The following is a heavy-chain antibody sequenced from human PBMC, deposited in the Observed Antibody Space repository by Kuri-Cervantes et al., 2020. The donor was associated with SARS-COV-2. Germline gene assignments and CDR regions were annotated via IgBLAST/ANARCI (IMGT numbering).Heavy chain of an antibody. J-gene: IGHJ4*02. CDR3: TRGEMATIS. Sequence: GESLKISCTASGFTFGDYDMSWVRQAPGKGLEWVGFIRSKAYGGTTEYAASVKGRFTISRDDSKSIVYLQMNSLKTEDTAVYYCTRGEMATISWGQGTLVTVSS. V-gene: IGHV3-49*04. CDR2: IRSKAYGGTT. D-gene: IGHD5-24*01. CDR1: GFTFGDYD.